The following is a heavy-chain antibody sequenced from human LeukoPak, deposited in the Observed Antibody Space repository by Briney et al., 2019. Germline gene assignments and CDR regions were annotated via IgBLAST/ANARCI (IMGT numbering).Heavy chain of an antibody. CDR3: ARTLPAAKPYNWFDP. J-gene: IGHJ5*02. Sequence: SVKVSCKASGGTFSSYAISWVRQAPGQGLEWMGGIIPIFGTANYAQKFQGRVTITADKSTSTAYMELSSLRSEDTAVYYCARTLPAAKPYNWFDPWGQGTLVTVSS. CDR2: IIPIFGTA. V-gene: IGHV1-69*06. CDR1: GGTFSSYA. D-gene: IGHD2-2*02.